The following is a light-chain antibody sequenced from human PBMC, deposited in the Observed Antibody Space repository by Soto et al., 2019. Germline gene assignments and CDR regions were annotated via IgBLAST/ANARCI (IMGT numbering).Light chain of an antibody. V-gene: IGLV2-14*01. CDR2: EVS. CDR3: SSYTSSSTGGV. Sequence: QSALTQPASVSGSPGQSITISCTGTSSDVGGYDHVSWYQQHPGKAPKVLIYEVSYRPSGVSNRFSGSKSGSTASLTISGLQTEDEADYYCSSYTSSSTGGVFGGGTKLTVL. J-gene: IGLJ2*01. CDR1: SSDVGGYDH.